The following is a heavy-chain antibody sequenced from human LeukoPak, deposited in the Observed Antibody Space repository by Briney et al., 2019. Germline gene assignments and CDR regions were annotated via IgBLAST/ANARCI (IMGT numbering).Heavy chain of an antibody. CDR1: GYTFTSYA. Sequence: ASVKVSCKASGYTFTSYAMHWVRQAPGQRLEWMGWINAGNGNTKYSQKFQGRVTITRDTSASTAYMELSSLRSEDTAVYYCARGASMVRGVIPSEGYCGMDVWGKGTTVTVSS. CDR3: ARGASMVRGVIPSEGYCGMDV. D-gene: IGHD3-10*01. J-gene: IGHJ6*04. V-gene: IGHV1-3*01. CDR2: INAGNGNT.